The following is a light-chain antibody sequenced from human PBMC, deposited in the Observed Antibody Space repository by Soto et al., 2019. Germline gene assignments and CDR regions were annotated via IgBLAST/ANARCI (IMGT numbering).Light chain of an antibody. CDR3: AAWDDSLNGPL. Sequence: QSVLTQPPSASGTPGQRVTISCSGSSSNIGSNTVNWYQQLPGTAPKLLIYSNNQRPSGVPDRFSGSKSGTSASLAISGLQSEDEADYYCAAWDDSLNGPLFGGGTHLTVL. V-gene: IGLV1-44*01. CDR1: SSNIGSNT. J-gene: IGLJ7*01. CDR2: SNN.